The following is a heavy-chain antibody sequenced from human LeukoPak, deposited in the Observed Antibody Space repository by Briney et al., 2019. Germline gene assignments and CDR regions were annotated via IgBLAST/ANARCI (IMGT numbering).Heavy chain of an antibody. D-gene: IGHD6-13*01. V-gene: IGHV1-2*02. J-gene: IGHJ4*02. CDR3: ARGGGYSSSSSFDY. Sequence: GASVKVSCKASGYTFTGYYMHWVRQAPGQGPEWMGWINPNSGGTNYAQKFQGRVTMTRDTSINTAYMELSRLRSDDTAVYYCARGGGYSSSSSFDYWGQGTLVTVSS. CDR1: GYTFTGYY. CDR2: INPNSGGT.